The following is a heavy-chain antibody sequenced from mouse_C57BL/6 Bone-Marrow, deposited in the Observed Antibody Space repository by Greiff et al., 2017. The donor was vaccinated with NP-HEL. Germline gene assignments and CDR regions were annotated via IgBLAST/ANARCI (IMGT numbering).Heavy chain of an antibody. CDR1: GYSITSGYY. CDR3: ARDGNYFYWYFDV. J-gene: IGHJ1*03. CDR2: ISYDGSN. D-gene: IGHD2-1*01. Sequence: VQLQQSGPGLVKPSQSLSLTCSVTGYSITSGYYWNWIRQFPGNKLEWMGYISYDGSNNYNPSLKNRISITRDTSKNQFFLKLNSVTTEDTATYYCARDGNYFYWYFDVWVTGTTVTVSS. V-gene: IGHV3-6*01.